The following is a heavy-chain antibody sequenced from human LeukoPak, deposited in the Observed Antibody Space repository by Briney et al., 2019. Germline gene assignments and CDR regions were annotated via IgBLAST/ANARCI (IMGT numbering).Heavy chain of an antibody. Sequence: SETLSLTCTVSAASISSYYWSWIRQPPGKGLEWIGYIYYSGSTNYNPSLKSRVAITVDTSKNQVSLRLSSVTAADTAVYYCARGGSIVGTTPHDTFDIWGQGTVVTVS. CDR3: ARGGSIVGTTPHDTFDI. J-gene: IGHJ3*02. V-gene: IGHV4-59*01. CDR2: IYYSGST. CDR1: AASISSYY. D-gene: IGHD1-26*01.